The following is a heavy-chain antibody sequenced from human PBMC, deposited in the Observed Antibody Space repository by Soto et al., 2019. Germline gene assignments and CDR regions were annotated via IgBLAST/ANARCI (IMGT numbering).Heavy chain of an antibody. Sequence: QVHLQQWGAGLLKPSETLSLTCAVYGESFIGYYWTWIRQSPGKGLEWIGEINLGGSTNYNPSLKSRVTISIDTSKNQFSLKLTSVTAADTSVYYCARTDIVTTNWFDPWGQGTLVTVSS. CDR2: INLGGST. V-gene: IGHV4-34*01. CDR3: ARTDIVTTNWFDP. D-gene: IGHD5-12*01. J-gene: IGHJ5*02. CDR1: GESFIGYY.